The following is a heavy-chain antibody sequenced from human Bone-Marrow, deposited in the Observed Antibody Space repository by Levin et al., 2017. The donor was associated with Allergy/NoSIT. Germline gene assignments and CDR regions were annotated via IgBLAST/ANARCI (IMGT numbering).Heavy chain of an antibody. CDR1: GFTFSGYG. CDR2: IWYDGTDK. Sequence: TGGSLRLSCAASGFTFSGYGMHWVRQAPGKGLEWVAVIWYDGTDKYYADSVKGRFTISRDNSKNTLYLQMNSLRAEDTAVYYCAREGRWGRDGPYYYMDVWGKGTTVTVSS. CDR3: AREGRWGRDGPYYYMDV. V-gene: IGHV3-33*01. J-gene: IGHJ6*03. D-gene: IGHD2-21*02.